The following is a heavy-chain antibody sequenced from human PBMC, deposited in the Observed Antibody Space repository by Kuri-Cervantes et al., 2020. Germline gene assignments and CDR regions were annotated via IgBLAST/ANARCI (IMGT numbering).Heavy chain of an antibody. CDR1: GFTFSGSA. Sequence: GGSLRLSCAASGFTFSGSAMHWVRQASGKGLEWVGRIRSKANSYATAYAASVKGRFTISRDDSKNTAYLQMNSLKTEDTAVYYCTRILRYFDWLLDNDAFDIWGQGTMVTVSS. V-gene: IGHV3-73*01. CDR3: TRILRYFDWLLDNDAFDI. J-gene: IGHJ3*02. D-gene: IGHD3-9*01. CDR2: IRSKANSYAT.